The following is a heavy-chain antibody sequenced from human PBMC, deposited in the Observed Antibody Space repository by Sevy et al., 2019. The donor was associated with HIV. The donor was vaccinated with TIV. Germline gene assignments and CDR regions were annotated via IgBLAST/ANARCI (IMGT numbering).Heavy chain of an antibody. V-gene: IGHV1-2*02. J-gene: IGHJ5*02. D-gene: IGHD4-4*01. CDR2: INPNSGVT. CDR1: GYTFTGYY. Sequence: ASVKVSCKASGYTFTGYYMHWVRQAPGQGLEWMGWINPNSGVTNYAQKFQGRVTMTRDTSISTAYMELSRLRSDDTAVYYCARASHDYSNYGVSYNWFDPWGQGTLVTVSS. CDR3: ARASHDYSNYGVSYNWFDP.